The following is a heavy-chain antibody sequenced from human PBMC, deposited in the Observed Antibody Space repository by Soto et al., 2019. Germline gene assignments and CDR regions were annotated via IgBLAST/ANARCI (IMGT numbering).Heavy chain of an antibody. CDR3: ARDRSTYGGGGTGEVKENWFDP. CDR2: AYYSGDT. Sequence: QVQLQESGPGLVKASETLSLTCSVSGGSISRYYCSWIRQPPGKVLEWIGYAYYSGDTGYNPSLKSRVTMAVDTSKNQVSLKLSSVTAADTAVYYCARDRSTYGGGGTGEVKENWFDPWGQGALVTVSS. V-gene: IGHV4-59*01. CDR1: GGSISRYY. J-gene: IGHJ5*02. D-gene: IGHD2-8*01.